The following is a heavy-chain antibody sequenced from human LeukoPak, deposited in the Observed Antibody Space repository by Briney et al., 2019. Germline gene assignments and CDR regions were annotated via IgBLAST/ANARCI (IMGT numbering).Heavy chain of an antibody. D-gene: IGHD3-3*01. V-gene: IGHV4-34*01. Sequence: SETLSLTCSVYGGSLNGYYWSWIRQPPGKGLDWIGEINHSGTTNYNPSLKSRVTMSLDTSKNQFSLRLNSVTAADMAVYYCARVPLRFLEPFDFWGQGTLVTVSS. CDR1: GGSLNGYY. J-gene: IGHJ4*02. CDR2: INHSGTT. CDR3: ARVPLRFLEPFDF.